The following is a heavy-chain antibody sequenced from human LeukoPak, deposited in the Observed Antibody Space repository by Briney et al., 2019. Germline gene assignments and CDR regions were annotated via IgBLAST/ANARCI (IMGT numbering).Heavy chain of an antibody. J-gene: IGHJ4*02. CDR1: GFTVSYSY. CDR2: IYRGGDT. Sequence: GGSLRLSCAVSGFTVSYSYMTWVRQAPGKGLEWVSVIYRGGDTFYPDPVKGRFTISRDNSKNTLFLQMSSLRVEDAAVYYCARVMGDSSGDYFRAYYFDYWGQGTLVTVSS. D-gene: IGHD3-22*01. CDR3: ARVMGDSSGDYFRAYYFDY. V-gene: IGHV3-66*02.